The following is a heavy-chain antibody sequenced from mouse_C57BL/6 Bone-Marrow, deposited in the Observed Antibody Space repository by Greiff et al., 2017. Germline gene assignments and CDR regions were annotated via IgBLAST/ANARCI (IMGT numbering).Heavy chain of an antibody. CDR3: ARSEDYGSRDY. D-gene: IGHD1-1*01. J-gene: IGHJ2*01. CDR2: IHPNSGST. V-gene: IGHV1-64*01. Sequence: VKLMESGAELVKPGASVKLSCKASGYTFTSYWMHWVKQRPGQGLEWIGMIHPNSGSTNYNEKFKRKATLTVDKSSSTAYMQLSSLTSEDSAVYYCARSEDYGSRDYWGQGTTLTVSS. CDR1: GYTFTSYW.